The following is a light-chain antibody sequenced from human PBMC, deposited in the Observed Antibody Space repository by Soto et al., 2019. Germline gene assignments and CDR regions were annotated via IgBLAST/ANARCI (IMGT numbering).Light chain of an antibody. CDR2: DAS. CDR3: HHYNNWPLT. J-gene: IGKJ4*01. CDR1: QSVSSN. V-gene: IGKV3-15*01. Sequence: EIVMTQSPATLSVSPGERATLSCRASQSVSSNLAWYQQTPGQAPRLLIYDASTRATGIPARFSGSGSGTEFTLTISSLQSEDFAVYYCHHYNNWPLTFGGGTKVEIK.